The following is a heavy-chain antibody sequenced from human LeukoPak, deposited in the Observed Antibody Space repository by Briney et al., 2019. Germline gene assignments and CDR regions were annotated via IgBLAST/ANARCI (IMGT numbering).Heavy chain of an antibody. V-gene: IGHV4-38-2*02. Sequence: SETLSLTCTVSGYSISSNYYWSWIRQPPGKRLEWIGCIYYSGSTNYNPSLKSRVTISVDTSKNQFSLKLSSVTAADTAVYYCARAYSGYDLGMDYWGQGILVTVSS. J-gene: IGHJ4*02. CDR2: IYYSGST. CDR1: GYSISSNYY. D-gene: IGHD5-12*01. CDR3: ARAYSGYDLGMDY.